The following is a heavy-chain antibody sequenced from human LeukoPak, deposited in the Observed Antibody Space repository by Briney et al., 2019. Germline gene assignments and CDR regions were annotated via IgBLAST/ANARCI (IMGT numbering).Heavy chain of an antibody. CDR3: ATNKRGYSGYDLDY. V-gene: IGHV1-24*01. CDR2: FDPEDGET. J-gene: IGHJ4*02. Sequence: ASVKVSCKVSGYTLTELSMHWVRQAPGKGLEWMGGFDPEDGETIYAQKFQGRVTMTEDTSTDTAYMELSNLRSEDTAVYYCATNKRGYSGYDLDYWGQGTLVTVSS. CDR1: GYTLTELS. D-gene: IGHD5-12*01.